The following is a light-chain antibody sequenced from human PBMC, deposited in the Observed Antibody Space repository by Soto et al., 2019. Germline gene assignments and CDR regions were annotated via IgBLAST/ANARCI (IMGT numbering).Light chain of an antibody. V-gene: IGKV3-11*01. J-gene: IGKJ5*01. Sequence: EIVLTQSPATLSLSPGERATLSCRASQSFSSSLAWYQQKPGQAPRLLIYDASNRATGSPARFSGSGSGTDFTLTISSLEPADFAVYYCQQRSNWPPITFGQGTRLEIK. CDR3: QQRSNWPPIT. CDR2: DAS. CDR1: QSFSSS.